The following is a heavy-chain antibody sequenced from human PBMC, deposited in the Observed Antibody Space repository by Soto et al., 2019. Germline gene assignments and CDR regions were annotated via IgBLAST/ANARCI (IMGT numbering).Heavy chain of an antibody. V-gene: IGHV1-69*01. Sequence: QVQLVQSGAEVKKPGSSVKVSCKASGGTFSSYAISWVQQAPGQGLEWMGGIIPIFGTLNYAQKFQGRVTITADESTSTAYMELSSLRSEDTAVYYCARQMIVGPNYGYYYYGMDVWGQGTTVTVSS. CDR3: ARQMIVGPNYGYYYYGMDV. J-gene: IGHJ6*02. CDR2: IIPIFGTL. D-gene: IGHD1-26*01. CDR1: GGTFSSYA.